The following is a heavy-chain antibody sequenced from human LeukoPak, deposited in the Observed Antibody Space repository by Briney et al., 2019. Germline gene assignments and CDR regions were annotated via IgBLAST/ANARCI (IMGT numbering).Heavy chain of an antibody. CDR1: GFTFSSYA. CDR2: IIGSGGST. J-gene: IGHJ5*02. CDR3: AKDKVVTPSAWFDP. V-gene: IGHV3-23*01. D-gene: IGHD4-23*01. Sequence: GRSLRLSCAASGFTFSSYAMGWVRQAPGKGLEWVSFIIGSGGSTSYVDSVKGRFTISRDNSKNTLYLQINSLRAEDTAVYYCAKDKVVTPSAWFDPGGQGTLVTVSS.